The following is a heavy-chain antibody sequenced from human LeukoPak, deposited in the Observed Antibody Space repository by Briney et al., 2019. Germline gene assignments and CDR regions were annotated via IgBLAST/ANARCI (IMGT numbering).Heavy chain of an antibody. D-gene: IGHD6-13*01. Sequence: PSETLSLTCTVSGGSISSSSYYWGWIRQPPGKGLEWIGSIYYSGSTYYNPSLKSRVTISVDTSKNQFSLKLSSVTAADTAVYYCARHLFGGIAAAGTSWVRYNWFDPWGQGTLVTVSS. CDR2: IYYSGST. CDR3: ARHLFGGIAAAGTSWVRYNWFDP. J-gene: IGHJ5*02. CDR1: GGSISSSSYY. V-gene: IGHV4-39*01.